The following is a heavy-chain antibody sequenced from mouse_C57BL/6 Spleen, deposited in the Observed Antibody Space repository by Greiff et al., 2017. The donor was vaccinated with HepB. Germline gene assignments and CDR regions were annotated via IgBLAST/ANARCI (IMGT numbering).Heavy chain of an antibody. D-gene: IGHD2-4*01. Sequence: VQLQQSGPELVKPGASVKIPCKASGYTFTDYNMDWVKQSHGKSLEWIGDINPNNGGTIYNQKFKGKATLTVGKSSSTAYMELRSLTSEDTAVYYCARLDDYDLTFAYWGQGTLVTVSA. CDR2: INPNNGGT. V-gene: IGHV1-18*01. J-gene: IGHJ3*01. CDR3: ARLDDYDLTFAY. CDR1: GYTFTDYN.